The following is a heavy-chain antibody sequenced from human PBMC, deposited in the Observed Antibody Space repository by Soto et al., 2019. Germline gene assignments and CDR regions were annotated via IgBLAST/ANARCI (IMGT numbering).Heavy chain of an antibody. CDR3: AVKNPSLYSGSPFDY. CDR1: GFTFSSYS. J-gene: IGHJ4*02. V-gene: IGHV3-48*01. Sequence: PGGSLRLSCAASGFTFSSYSMNWVRQAPGKGLEWVSYISSSSSTIYYADSVKGRFTISRDNAKNSLYLQMNSLRAEDTAVYYCAVKNPSLYSGSPFDYWGQGTLVTVSS. D-gene: IGHD1-26*01. CDR2: ISSSSSTI.